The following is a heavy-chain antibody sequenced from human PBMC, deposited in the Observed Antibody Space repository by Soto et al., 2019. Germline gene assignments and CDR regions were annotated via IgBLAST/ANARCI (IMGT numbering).Heavy chain of an antibody. V-gene: IGHV1-18*01. CDR2: LSAYNGDT. J-gene: IGHJ3*01. Sequence: VPLVQSGAEVKKPGASVRVSCKTSGYTFINYGITWVRQAPGQGLEWMGWLSAYNGDTSSSEKLQDRFTMTTDTSTNTVYMDLRSLTSDDTAVYYCARWSAIVGGAEALDVWGQGTMVIVSS. CDR1: GYTFINYG. D-gene: IGHD1-26*01. CDR3: ARWSAIVGGAEALDV.